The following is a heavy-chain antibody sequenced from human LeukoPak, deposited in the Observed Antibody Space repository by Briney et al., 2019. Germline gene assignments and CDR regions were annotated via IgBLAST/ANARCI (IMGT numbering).Heavy chain of an antibody. CDR2: MNPKSGDT. V-gene: IGHV1-18*01. D-gene: IGHD2-2*01. Sequence: ASVKVSCKASEYTFTSYDINWVRQATGQGLEWMGWMNPKSGDTNYAQKLQGRVTMTTDTSTSTAYMELRSLRSDDTAVYYCARVGCSSTSCYSSGDYWGQGTLVTVSS. CDR1: EYTFTSYD. J-gene: IGHJ4*02. CDR3: ARVGCSSTSCYSSGDY.